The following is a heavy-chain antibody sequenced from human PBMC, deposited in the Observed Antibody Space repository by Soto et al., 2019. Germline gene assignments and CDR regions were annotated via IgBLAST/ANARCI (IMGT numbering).Heavy chain of an antibody. CDR3: ARDTSFYFDY. D-gene: IGHD3-16*01. V-gene: IGHV3-74*01. CDR2: INSDGTSI. Sequence: GGSLRLSCEGSGFTFSSFWMHWVRQTPEKGLVWVARINSDGTSIGYADSVKGRFSISRDNAKNTLSLQMNSLGAEDTAVYYCARDTSFYFDYWGQGTLVTVSS. J-gene: IGHJ4*02. CDR1: GFTFSSFW.